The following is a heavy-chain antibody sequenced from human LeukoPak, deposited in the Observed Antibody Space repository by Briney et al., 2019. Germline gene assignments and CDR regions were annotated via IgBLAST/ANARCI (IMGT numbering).Heavy chain of an antibody. CDR2: ISGSGGST. CDR3: AKDGDAVAGIDPYYFDY. Sequence: GGSLRLSCAASGFTFSSYAMSWVRQAPGKGLEWVSAISGSGGSTYYADSVKGRFTISRDNSKNTLYLQVNSLRAEDTAVYYCAKDGDAVAGIDPYYFDYWGQGTLVTVSS. J-gene: IGHJ4*02. CDR1: GFTFSSYA. V-gene: IGHV3-23*01. D-gene: IGHD6-19*01.